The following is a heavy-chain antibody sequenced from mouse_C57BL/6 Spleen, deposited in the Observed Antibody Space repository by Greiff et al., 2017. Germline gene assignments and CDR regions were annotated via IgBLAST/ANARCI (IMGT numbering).Heavy chain of an antibody. CDR2: IWWDDDK. D-gene: IGHD3-2*02. Sequence: QVTLKVSGPGILQPSQTLSLSCSSSGFSLSTFGMGVGWLRQPSGKGLEWLAHIWWDDDKYYNPARKSRLTISKDTSKNHVFLKIANVDTADTATYYCARKAAQATEFAYWGQGTLVTVSA. J-gene: IGHJ3*01. CDR1: GFSLSTFGMG. V-gene: IGHV8-8*01. CDR3: ARKAAQATEFAY.